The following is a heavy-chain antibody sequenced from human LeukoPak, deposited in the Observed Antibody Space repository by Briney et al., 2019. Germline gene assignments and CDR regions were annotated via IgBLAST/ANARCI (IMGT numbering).Heavy chain of an antibody. V-gene: IGHV4-38-2*02. CDR3: ARDSALAQAVMFDY. CDR2: IDHSGSA. J-gene: IGHJ4*02. CDR1: GYSISSGYY. D-gene: IGHD6-19*01. Sequence: SETLSLTYTVSGYSISSGYYWGWIRQPPGKGLEWTGSIDHSGSAYYNPSLKSRITISVDTSKNQFSLKLSSVTAADTAVYYCARDSALAQAVMFDYWGQGILVTVSS.